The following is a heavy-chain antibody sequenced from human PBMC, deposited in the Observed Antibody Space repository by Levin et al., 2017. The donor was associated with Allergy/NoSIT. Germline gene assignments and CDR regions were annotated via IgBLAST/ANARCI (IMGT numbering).Heavy chain of an antibody. Sequence: GGSLRLSCAASGFTFSSYGMHWVRQAPGKGLEWVAVISYDGSNKYYADSVKGRFTISRDNSKNTLYLQMNSLRAEDTAVYYCAKDRVLSSGYSYGIDYWGQGTLVTVSS. J-gene: IGHJ4*02. D-gene: IGHD5-18*01. CDR3: AKDRVLSSGYSYGIDY. V-gene: IGHV3-30*18. CDR1: GFTFSSYG. CDR2: ISYDGSNK.